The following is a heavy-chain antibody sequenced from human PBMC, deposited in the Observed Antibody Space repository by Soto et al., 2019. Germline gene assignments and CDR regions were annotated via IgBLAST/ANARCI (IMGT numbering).Heavy chain of an antibody. CDR2: IIPIFGTA. Sequence: GASVKVSCKASGGTFSSHAISWVRQAPGQGLEWMGGIIPIFGTANYAQKFQGRVTITADESTSTAYMELSSLRSEDTAVYYCARGTGSSWHCGMDVWGQGTTVTVSS. CDR3: ARGTGSSWHCGMDV. J-gene: IGHJ6*02. D-gene: IGHD6-13*01. CDR1: GGTFSSHA. V-gene: IGHV1-69*13.